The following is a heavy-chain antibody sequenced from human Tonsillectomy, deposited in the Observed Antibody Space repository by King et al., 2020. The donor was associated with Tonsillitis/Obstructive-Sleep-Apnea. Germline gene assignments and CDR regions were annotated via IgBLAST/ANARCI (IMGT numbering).Heavy chain of an antibody. J-gene: IGHJ4*02. V-gene: IGHV3-7*04. D-gene: IGHD4-23*01. CDR3: ARDDYGGNSNY. Sequence: VQLVESGGGLVQPGGSLRLSCVASGFTFSSYWMSWVRQAPGKGLEWVATIKQDGSEKYYVDSVKGRFTISRDNAKNSLYLQMHSLRAEDTAVYYCARDDYGGNSNYWGQGTLVTVSS. CDR2: IKQDGSEK. CDR1: GFTFSSYW.